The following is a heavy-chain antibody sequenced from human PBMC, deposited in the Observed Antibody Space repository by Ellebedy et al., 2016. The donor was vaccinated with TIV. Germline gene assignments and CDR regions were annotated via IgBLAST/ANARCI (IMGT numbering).Heavy chain of an antibody. J-gene: IGHJ6*02. CDR1: GYTFTSYG. CDR2: LSAYNGNT. V-gene: IGHV1-18*04. Sequence: AASVKVSCKASGYTFTSYGISWARHAPGQGLEWMGWLSAYNGNTNYAQKLQGRVTMTTDTSTSTAYMELRSLRSDDTAVYYCARDDSSSWYVDIYGMDVWGQGTTVTVSS. CDR3: ARDDSSSWYVDIYGMDV. D-gene: IGHD6-13*01.